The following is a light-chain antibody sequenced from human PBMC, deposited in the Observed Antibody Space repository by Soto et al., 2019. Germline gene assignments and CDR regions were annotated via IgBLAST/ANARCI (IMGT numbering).Light chain of an antibody. CDR1: SSDVGSYNS. V-gene: IGLV2-14*03. CDR3: SSFTSSSSYV. J-gene: IGLJ1*01. Sequence: QSALAQPASVSASPGQSITISCTGTSSDVGSYNSVSWYQQYPGKAPTLMIHDVSNRPSGVSNRFSGSKSGNTASLTISGLQAEDEADYYCSSFTSSSSYVFGSGTKVAVL. CDR2: DVS.